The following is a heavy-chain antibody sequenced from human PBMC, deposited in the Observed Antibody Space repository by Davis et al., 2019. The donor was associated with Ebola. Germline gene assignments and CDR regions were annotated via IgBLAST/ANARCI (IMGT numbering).Heavy chain of an antibody. CDR1: GGSSSNDH. Sequence: PSETLSLTCTFSGGSSSNDHWGWIRQPPGKGLECIGYIHDSGSTDYSPSLKSRVTISLDRSKSHFSLRLGSVTAADTAVYYCARHIYGRGMDVWGQGTTVTVSS. CDR2: IHDSGST. J-gene: IGHJ6*02. V-gene: IGHV4-59*08. D-gene: IGHD1-26*01. CDR3: ARHIYGRGMDV.